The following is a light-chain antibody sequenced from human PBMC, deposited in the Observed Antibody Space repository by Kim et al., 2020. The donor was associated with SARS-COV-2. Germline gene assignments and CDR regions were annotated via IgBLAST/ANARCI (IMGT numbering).Light chain of an antibody. CDR1: KLGDKY. Sequence: SYELTQPPSVSVSPGQTASITCSGDKLGDKYASWYQQTPGQSPVVVIYQDTTRPSGIPERFSVSNSGTTAPLPIIGTQAMDSADYYCQAWDSSPYVFGT. CDR2: QDT. J-gene: IGLJ1*01. V-gene: IGLV3-1*01. CDR3: QAWDSSPYV.